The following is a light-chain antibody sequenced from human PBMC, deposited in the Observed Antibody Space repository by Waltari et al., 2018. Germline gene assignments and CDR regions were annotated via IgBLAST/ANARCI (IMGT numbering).Light chain of an antibody. CDR2: GNS. V-gene: IGLV1-40*01. J-gene: IGLJ3*02. CDR3: QSYDSSLSGSV. CDR1: SSNIGAGSD. Sequence: QSVLTQPPSVSGAPGQRVTISCTGSSSNIGAGSDVHWYQQLPGKAPKLLINGNSNRPSGVPDRFSASKSGTSTSLAITGLQAEDEADYYCQSYDSSLSGSVFGGGTKLTVL.